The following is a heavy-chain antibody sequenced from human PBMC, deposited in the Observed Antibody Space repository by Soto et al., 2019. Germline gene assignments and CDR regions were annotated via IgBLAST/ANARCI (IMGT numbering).Heavy chain of an antibody. J-gene: IGHJ4*02. Sequence: QLQLVQSGTEVKKPGSSVKVSCKASGGTFSSYSINWVRQAPGQGLEWMGEIIPIFGTANYAQKFQGRVTITADDSTSTAYMELSSLRSEDTAVYYFAGDGGRHSGGIDYWGQGTLVTVSS. V-gene: IGHV1-69*01. D-gene: IGHD1-26*01. CDR3: AGDGGRHSGGIDY. CDR1: GGTFSSYS. CDR2: IIPIFGTA.